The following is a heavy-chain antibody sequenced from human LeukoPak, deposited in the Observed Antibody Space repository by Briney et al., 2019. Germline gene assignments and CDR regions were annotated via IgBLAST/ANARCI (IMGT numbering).Heavy chain of an antibody. CDR1: GFTFSSYW. CDR3: ARDCDYPNWFDP. V-gene: IGHV3-7*01. J-gene: IGHJ5*02. CDR2: IKQDGSEK. D-gene: IGHD4-11*01. Sequence: GGSLRLAWAAAGFTFSSYWMSWVRQAPGKGMEWVANIKQDGSEKYYVDSVKGRFTISRDNAKNSLYLQMNSLRAKDTAVYYCARDCDYPNWFDPWGQGTLVTVSS.